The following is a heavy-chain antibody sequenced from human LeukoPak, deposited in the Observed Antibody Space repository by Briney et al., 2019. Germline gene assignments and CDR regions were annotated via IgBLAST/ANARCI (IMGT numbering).Heavy chain of an antibody. D-gene: IGHD6-19*01. CDR3: AKEISGWGTVDI. Sequence: GGSLRLSCAASGFTFSNYAMSWVRQAPGKGLEWVSGISGSGGSTYYADSVKGRFTISRDNSKNTLYLQMNSLRAEDTAIYYCAKEISGWGTVDIWGQGTMVTVSS. CDR1: GFTFSNYA. J-gene: IGHJ3*02. V-gene: IGHV3-23*01. CDR2: ISGSGGST.